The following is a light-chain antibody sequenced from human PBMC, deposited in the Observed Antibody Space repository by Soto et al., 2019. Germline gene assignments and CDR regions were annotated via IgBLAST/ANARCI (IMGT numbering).Light chain of an antibody. CDR2: DAS. V-gene: IGKV3-11*01. CDR3: QQRSNWPPLT. Sequence: EIVLTQSPATLSLSPGERATLSCRARQSVSSYLAWYQQKPGQAPRLLIYDASNRATGIPARFSGSGSGTDFTLTISSLEPEDFAVYYCQQRSNWPPLTFGGGTQVEI. CDR1: QSVSSY. J-gene: IGKJ4*01.